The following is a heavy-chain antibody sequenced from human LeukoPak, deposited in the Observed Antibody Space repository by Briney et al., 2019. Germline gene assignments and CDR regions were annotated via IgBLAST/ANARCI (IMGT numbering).Heavy chain of an antibody. CDR3: ARKMATIRRFRDPYYFDY. J-gene: IGHJ4*02. D-gene: IGHD5-24*01. CDR1: GFTFSSYE. CDR2: ISSSGSTI. Sequence: PGGSLRLSCAASGFTFSSYEMNWVRQAPGKGLEWVSYISSSGSTIYYADSVKGRFTISRDNAKNSLYLQMNNLRAEDTAVYYCARKMATIRRFRDPYYFDYWGQGTLVTVSS. V-gene: IGHV3-48*03.